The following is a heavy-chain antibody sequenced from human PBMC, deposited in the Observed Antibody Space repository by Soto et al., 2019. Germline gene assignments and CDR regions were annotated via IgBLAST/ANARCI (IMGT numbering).Heavy chain of an antibody. CDR2: LSGSGTST. CDR3: AKDRRGVMDV. J-gene: IGHJ6*02. Sequence: EVQLLESGGGLVQPGGSLRLSCAASGFSFVNYAMNWVRQAPGKGLEWVSGLSGSGTSTYYADSVKGRFTISRDNSRDTLYLQMNSLRAEDTAVYYCAKDRRGVMDVWGQGTTVTVSS. D-gene: IGHD3-10*01. V-gene: IGHV3-23*01. CDR1: GFSFVNYA.